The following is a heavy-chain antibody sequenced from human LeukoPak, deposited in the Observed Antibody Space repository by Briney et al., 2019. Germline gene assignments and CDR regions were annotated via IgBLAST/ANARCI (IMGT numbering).Heavy chain of an antibody. Sequence: GASVKVSCKASGYTFTSYGISWVRQAPGQGLEWMGWISAYNGNTNYAQKLQGRVTMTTDTSTSTAYMELRSLRSDDTAVYYCARTPSNYVPPGVDYWGQGTLVTVSS. CDR1: GYTFTSYG. CDR3: ARTPSNYVPPGVDY. CDR2: ISAYNGNT. V-gene: IGHV1-18*01. J-gene: IGHJ4*02. D-gene: IGHD4-11*01.